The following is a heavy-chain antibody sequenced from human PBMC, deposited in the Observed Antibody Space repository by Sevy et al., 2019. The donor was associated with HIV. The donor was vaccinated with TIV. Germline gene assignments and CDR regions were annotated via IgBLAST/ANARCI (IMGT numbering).Heavy chain of an antibody. CDR2: INPNSGNT. D-gene: IGHD5-18*01. CDR3: SRDLRLRGYSYGCFDY. V-gene: IGHV1-2*02. CDR1: GYTFTGQY. Sequence: ASVKVSCKASGYTFTGQYIHWVRQAPGQGLECMGWINPNSGNTNYAQEFQGRVTMTRDTSISTAYMELSGLKSDDTAVYYCSRDLRLRGYSYGCFDYWGQGTLVTVSS. J-gene: IGHJ4*02.